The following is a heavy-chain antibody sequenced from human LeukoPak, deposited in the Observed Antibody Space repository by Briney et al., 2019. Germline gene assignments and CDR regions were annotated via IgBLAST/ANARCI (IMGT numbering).Heavy chain of an antibody. V-gene: IGHV4-34*01. J-gene: IGHJ6*03. D-gene: IGHD3-10*01. Sequence: SETLSLTCAVYGGSFSGYYWSWIRQPPGKGLEWIGEINHSGSTNYNPSLKSRVTISVETSKNQFSLKLSSVTAADTAVYYCARGSRITMVRGVIIRATTHYYYMDVWGKGTTVTVSS. CDR1: GGSFSGYY. CDR2: INHSGST. CDR3: ARGSRITMVRGVIIRATTHYYYMDV.